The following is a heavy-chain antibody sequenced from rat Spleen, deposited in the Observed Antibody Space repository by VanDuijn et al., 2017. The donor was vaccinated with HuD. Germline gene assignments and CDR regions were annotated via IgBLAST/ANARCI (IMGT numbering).Heavy chain of an antibody. Sequence: EVQLVESGGTSVQPGGSMRLSCAASGFTFSNYDMAWVRQVPTKGLEWVASIRNGGDNSYYRDSVKGRFTISRDDAKSTLYLQMDSLRSEDTATYYCARPPLIYYGGSSNWIAYWGQGTLVTVSS. CDR3: ARPPLIYYGGSSNWIAY. CDR1: GFTFSNYD. J-gene: IGHJ3*01. D-gene: IGHD1-11*01. CDR2: IRNGGDNS. V-gene: IGHV5-25*01.